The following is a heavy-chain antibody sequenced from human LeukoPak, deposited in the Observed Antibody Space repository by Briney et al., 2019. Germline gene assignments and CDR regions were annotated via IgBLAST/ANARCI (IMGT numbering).Heavy chain of an antibody. CDR2: IYYSGST. CDR3: ARGISNYDFWSGYFKYYFDY. J-gene: IGHJ4*02. D-gene: IGHD3-3*01. CDR1: GGSISSYY. Sequence: SETLSLTCTVSGGSISSYYWSWIQQPPGKGLEWIGYIYYSGSTNYNPSLKSRVTISVDTSKNQFSLKLSSVTAADTAVYYCARGISNYDFWSGYFKYYFDYWGQGTLVTVSS. V-gene: IGHV4-59*01.